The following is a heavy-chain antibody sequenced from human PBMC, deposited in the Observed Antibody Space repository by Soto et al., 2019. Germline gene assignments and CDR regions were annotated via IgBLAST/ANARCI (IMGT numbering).Heavy chain of an antibody. Sequence: GGSLRLSCAASGFTFSSYWMSWVRQAPGKGLEWVANIKQDGSEKYYVDSVKGRFTISRDNAKNSLYLQMNSLRAEDTAVYYCARGGAGEPFNYYYYYGMDVWGQGTTVTVSS. CDR1: GFTFSSYW. CDR2: IKQDGSEK. D-gene: IGHD3-16*01. V-gene: IGHV3-7*05. CDR3: ARGGAGEPFNYYYYYGMDV. J-gene: IGHJ6*02.